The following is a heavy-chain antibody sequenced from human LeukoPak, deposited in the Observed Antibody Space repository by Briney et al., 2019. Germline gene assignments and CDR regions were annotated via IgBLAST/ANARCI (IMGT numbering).Heavy chain of an antibody. V-gene: IGHV4-34*01. J-gene: IGHJ5*02. Sequence: SETLSLTCAVYGGSFSGYYWSWIRQPPGKGLEWIGEINHSGSTNYNPSLKSRVTISVDTSKNQFSLKLSSVTAADTAVYYCARVSLWFGELSWFDPWGQGTLVTVSS. CDR2: INHSGST. D-gene: IGHD3-10*01. CDR3: ARVSLWFGELSWFDP. CDR1: GGSFSGYY.